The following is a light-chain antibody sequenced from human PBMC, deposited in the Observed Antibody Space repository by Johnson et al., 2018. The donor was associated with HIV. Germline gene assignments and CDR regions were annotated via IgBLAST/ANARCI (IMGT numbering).Light chain of an antibody. J-gene: IGLJ1*01. V-gene: IGLV1-51*01. CDR2: DNN. CDR3: GTWDSSLSAYV. CDR1: SSNIGKNY. Sequence: QSVLTQPPSVSAAPGQKVTISCSGSSSNIGKNYVSWYQLLPGTAPKLLIYDNNKRPSGIPDRFSGSKSGTSATLGITGLQTGDEADYYCGTWDSSLSAYVFGTGTKVTVV.